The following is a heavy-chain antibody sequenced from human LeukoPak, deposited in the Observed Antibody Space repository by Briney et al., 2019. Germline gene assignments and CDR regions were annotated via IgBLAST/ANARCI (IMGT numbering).Heavy chain of an antibody. CDR3: ARARGNSSGWYIVY. D-gene: IGHD6-19*01. V-gene: IGHV1-18*04. CDR1: GYTFTIYG. Sequence: ASVKVSCKASGYTFTIYGISWVRQAPGQGLEWMVWISAYNGNTIYAQKLQGRVTMTTDTSTSTAYMELRSLRSDDTAVYYCARARGNSSGWYIVYWGQGTLVTVSS. CDR2: ISAYNGNT. J-gene: IGHJ4*02.